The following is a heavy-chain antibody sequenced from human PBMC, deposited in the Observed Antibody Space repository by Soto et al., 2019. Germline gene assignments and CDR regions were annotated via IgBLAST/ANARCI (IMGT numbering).Heavy chain of an antibody. CDR1: GGSFSGYY. V-gene: IGHV4-34*01. CDR3: ARVGAGILNYYYYMDV. J-gene: IGHJ6*03. Sequence: TSETLSLTCAVYGGSFSGYYWSWIRQPPGKGLEWIGEINHSGSANYNPSLKSRVTISVDTSKNQFSLKLSSVTAADTAAYYCARVGAGILNYYYYMDVWGKGTTVT. D-gene: IGHD1-26*01. CDR2: INHSGSA.